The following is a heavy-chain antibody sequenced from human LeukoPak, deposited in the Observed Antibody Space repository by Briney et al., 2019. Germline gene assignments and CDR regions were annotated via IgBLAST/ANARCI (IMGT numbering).Heavy chain of an antibody. Sequence: SVKVSCKASGGTFSSYAISWVRQAPGQGLEWMGGIIPTFGTANYAQKFRGRVTITADESTSTAYMELSSLRSEDTAVYYCAIPVVTATGNYFDYWGQGTLVTVSS. CDR3: AIPVVTATGNYFDY. D-gene: IGHD2-21*02. V-gene: IGHV1-69*13. J-gene: IGHJ4*02. CDR2: IIPTFGTA. CDR1: GGTFSSYA.